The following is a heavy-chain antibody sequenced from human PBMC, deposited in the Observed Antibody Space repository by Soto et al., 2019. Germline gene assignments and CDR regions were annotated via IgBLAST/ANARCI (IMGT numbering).Heavy chain of an antibody. D-gene: IGHD5-18*01. V-gene: IGHV3-33*01. Sequence: LRLSCAASGFTFSIYGMHWVRLAPGKGLEWVAVVWYDGSNKYYADSVKGRFTISRDNSKNTLYLQMNSLRAEDMAVYYCARATAEYTYADAVDYWGGGTLVTVSS. CDR3: ARATAEYTYADAVDY. CDR2: VWYDGSNK. J-gene: IGHJ4*02. CDR1: GFTFSIYG.